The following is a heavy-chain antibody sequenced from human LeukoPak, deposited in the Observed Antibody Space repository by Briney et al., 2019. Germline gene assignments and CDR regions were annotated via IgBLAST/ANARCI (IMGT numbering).Heavy chain of an antibody. CDR2: ISSSSSYI. J-gene: IGHJ4*02. CDR3: ARDFRGHGGPDY. D-gene: IGHD3-16*01. V-gene: IGHV3-21*01. CDR1: GFTFSSYS. Sequence: GGSLRLSCAASGFTFSSYSMNWVRQAPGKGLEWVSSISSSSSYIYYADSVKGRFTISRDNAKNSLYLQMNSLRAEDTAVYYCARDFRGHGGPDYWGQGTLVTVSS.